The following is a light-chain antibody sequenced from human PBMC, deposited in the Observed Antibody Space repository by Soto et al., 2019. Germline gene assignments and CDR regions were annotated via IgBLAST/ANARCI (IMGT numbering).Light chain of an antibody. J-gene: IGKJ5*01. CDR1: RRVSSY. Sequence: ETVLTQSPATLSLSPGDRATLSCRASRRVSSYLAWYQQKAGQAPRLLIYDASNRAAGTPARFSGSGSGTDFTLTISSLEPEDFAVYYCQQRSDSITFGQGTRLEIK. CDR3: QQRSDSIT. V-gene: IGKV3-11*01. CDR2: DAS.